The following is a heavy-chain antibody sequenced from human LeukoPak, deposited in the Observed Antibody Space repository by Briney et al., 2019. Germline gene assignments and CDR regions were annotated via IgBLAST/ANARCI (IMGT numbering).Heavy chain of an antibody. Sequence: GRSLRLSCRASGFIFGDHAMSWVRQAPGKGLEWVSAISGSGGSTYYADSVKGRITISRDNSKNTLYLQMNSLRAEDTAVYYCAKDPKYYYDSSGYFDYWGQGTLVTVSS. CDR1: GFIFGDHA. CDR3: AKDPKYYYDSSGYFDY. V-gene: IGHV3-23*01. J-gene: IGHJ4*02. D-gene: IGHD3-22*01. CDR2: ISGSGGST.